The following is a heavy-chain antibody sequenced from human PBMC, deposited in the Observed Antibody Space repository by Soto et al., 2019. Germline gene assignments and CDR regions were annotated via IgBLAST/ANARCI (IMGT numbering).Heavy chain of an antibody. D-gene: IGHD3-16*02. CDR1: GGSISSYY. J-gene: IGHJ4*02. V-gene: IGHV4-59*01. CDR3: AREREQALNYDYVWGSYRHFDY. Sequence: SETLSLTCTVSGGSISSYYWSWIRQPPGKGLEWIGYIYYSGSTNYNPSLKSRVTISVDTSKNQFSLKLSSVTAADTAVYYCAREREQALNYDYVWGSYRHFDYWGQGTLVTVSS. CDR2: IYYSGST.